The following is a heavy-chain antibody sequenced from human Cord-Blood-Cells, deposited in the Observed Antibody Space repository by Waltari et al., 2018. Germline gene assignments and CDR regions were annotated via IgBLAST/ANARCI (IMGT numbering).Heavy chain of an antibody. V-gene: IGHV3-48*03. CDR3: ARVSAAAGDAFDI. Sequence: EVQLVESGGGLVQPGGSLRLSCAASGFTFSSYEMNWVRQAPGKGLEWVSDISSSVSTIYYADAVKGRFAISRDNAKNSLYLQMNSLRAEDTAVYYCARVSAAAGDAFDIWGQGTMVTVSS. CDR2: ISSSVSTI. CDR1: GFTFSSYE. D-gene: IGHD6-13*01. J-gene: IGHJ3*02.